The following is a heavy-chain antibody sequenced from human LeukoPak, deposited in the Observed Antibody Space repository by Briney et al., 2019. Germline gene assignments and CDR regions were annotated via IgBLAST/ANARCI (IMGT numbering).Heavy chain of an antibody. Sequence: GASVKVSCKASGYTFTSHHINWVRQAPGQGLEWMGWMNPNSGNTGYAQKFQGRVTITRNTSISTAYMELSSLRSEDTAVYYCARMVRGAFYWGQGTLVTVSS. CDR1: GYTFTSHH. D-gene: IGHD3-10*01. CDR2: MNPNSGNT. J-gene: IGHJ4*02. CDR3: ARMVRGAFY. V-gene: IGHV1-8*01.